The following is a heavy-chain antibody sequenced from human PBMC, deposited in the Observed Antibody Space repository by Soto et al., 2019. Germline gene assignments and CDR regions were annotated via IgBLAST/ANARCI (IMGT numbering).Heavy chain of an antibody. Sequence: GGSLRLSCAASGFTFSSYAMHWVRQAPGKGLEWVAVISYDGSNKYYADSVKGRFTISRDNSKNTLYLQMNSLRAEDTAVYYCARDMLRFLEWWGPFDPWGQGTLVTVSS. CDR2: ISYDGSNK. CDR3: ARDMLRFLEWWGPFDP. J-gene: IGHJ5*02. D-gene: IGHD3-3*01. V-gene: IGHV3-30-3*01. CDR1: GFTFSSYA.